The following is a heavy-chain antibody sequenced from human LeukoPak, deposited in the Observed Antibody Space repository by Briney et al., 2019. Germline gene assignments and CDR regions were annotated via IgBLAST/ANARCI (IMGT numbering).Heavy chain of an antibody. J-gene: IGHJ6*02. V-gene: IGHV1-2*02. CDR3: ARDQVRGWYSGSYYYYGMDV. Sequence: ASVKLSCKASGYTFTGYYMHWVRHAPGQGLEWMGEINPNSGGTNYAQKFQGRVTMTRDTSISTAYMELSRLRSDDTAVYYCARDQVRGWYSGSYYYYGMDVWGQGTTVTVSS. CDR2: INPNSGGT. CDR1: GYTFTGYY. D-gene: IGHD1-26*01.